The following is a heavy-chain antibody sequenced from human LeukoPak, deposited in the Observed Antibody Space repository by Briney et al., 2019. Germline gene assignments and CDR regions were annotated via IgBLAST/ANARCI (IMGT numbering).Heavy chain of an antibody. V-gene: IGHV3-7*03. J-gene: IGHJ6*02. CDR2: VNRDGSET. CDR3: ARNNGMDV. Sequence: GGSLRLSCAASGFTLSNHRMTWVRQVPGRGPEWVANVNRDGSETSYLDSVKGRFTISKDNAKNSLYLQMNSLRAEDTALYHCARNNGMDVWGQGTTVIVSS. CDR1: GFTLSNHR.